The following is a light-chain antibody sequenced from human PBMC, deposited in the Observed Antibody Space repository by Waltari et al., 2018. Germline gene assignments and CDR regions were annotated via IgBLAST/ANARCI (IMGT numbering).Light chain of an antibody. CDR1: QSVGGS. V-gene: IGKV6-21*02. CDR3: QQSSSLPQT. J-gene: IGKJ1*01. Sequence: EIVLTQSPEFQSVTPKATVTITCRARQSVGGSLHRYQQKPNQSPQLLIKYASQSISGVPSRFSGSGSGTDFTLTINSLEAEDAATYYCQQSSSLPQTFGQGTKVEIK. CDR2: YAS.